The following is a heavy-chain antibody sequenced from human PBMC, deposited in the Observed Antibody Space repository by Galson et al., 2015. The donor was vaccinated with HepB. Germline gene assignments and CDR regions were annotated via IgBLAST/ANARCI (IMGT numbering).Heavy chain of an antibody. CDR3: AKEAGIAAAGPRPFDY. CDR1: GFTFSSYG. J-gene: IGHJ4*02. Sequence: SLRLSCAASGFTFSSYGMHWVRQAPGKGLEWVAVISYDGSNKYYADSVKGRFTISRDNSKNTLYLQMNSLRAEDTAVYYCAKEAGIAAAGPRPFDYWGQGTLVTVSS. D-gene: IGHD6-13*01. V-gene: IGHV3-30*18. CDR2: ISYDGSNK.